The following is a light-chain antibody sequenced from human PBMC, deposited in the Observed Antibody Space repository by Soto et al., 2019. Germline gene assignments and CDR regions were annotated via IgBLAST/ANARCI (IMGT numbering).Light chain of an antibody. CDR1: QSVTSSY. CDR2: GAS. CDR3: QLYGSSPRFT. V-gene: IGKV3-20*01. J-gene: IGKJ3*01. Sequence: EIVLTQSPGTLSLSPGERATLSCRASQSVTSSYLAWYQQKPGQAPRLLMYGASTRATGIPDRFSGSGSGTDFALTISRLEPEDFAVYYCQLYGSSPRFTFGPGTTVDL.